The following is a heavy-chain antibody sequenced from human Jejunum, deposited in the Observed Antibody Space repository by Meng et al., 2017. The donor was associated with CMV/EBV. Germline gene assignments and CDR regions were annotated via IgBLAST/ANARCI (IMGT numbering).Heavy chain of an antibody. CDR3: ARDPPGDGGVTSDY. Sequence: GFPVSSGYMTWVRQAPGKGLEWVANINQDGSQRYYLDSVKGRFSISRDNAKNSLFLQMNGLRADDTALYYCARDPPGDGGVTSDYWGQGILVTVSS. CDR1: GFPVSSGY. J-gene: IGHJ4*02. CDR2: INQDGSQR. V-gene: IGHV3-7*01. D-gene: IGHD7-27*01.